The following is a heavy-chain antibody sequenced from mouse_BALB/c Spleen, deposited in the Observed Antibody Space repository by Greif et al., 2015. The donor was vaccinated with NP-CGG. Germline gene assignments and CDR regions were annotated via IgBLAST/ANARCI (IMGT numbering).Heavy chain of an antibody. CDR3: ARQEGSGFAY. J-gene: IGHJ3*01. V-gene: IGHV5-9-3*01. CDR2: ISSGGSYT. Sequence: EVHLVESGGGLVKPGGSLKLSCAASGFTFSSYAMSWVRQTPEKRLEWVATISSGGSYTYYPDSVKGRFTISRDNAKNTLYLQMSSLRSEDTATYYCARQEGSGFAYWGQGTLVTVSA. CDR1: GFTFSSYA.